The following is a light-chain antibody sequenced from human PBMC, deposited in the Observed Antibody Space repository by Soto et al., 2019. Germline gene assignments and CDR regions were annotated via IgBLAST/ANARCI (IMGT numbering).Light chain of an antibody. Sequence: DIQMAQSPSSLSASVGDRVTITCRASQGINTYLAWFQQKPGRAPKSLIYATYRLQSGVPSKFSGSGSGTDYNLTISSLQPEDIATYYCQQYDSFPRTFGQGTKVEIK. V-gene: IGKV1-16*02. J-gene: IGKJ1*01. CDR2: ATY. CDR1: QGINTY. CDR3: QQYDSFPRT.